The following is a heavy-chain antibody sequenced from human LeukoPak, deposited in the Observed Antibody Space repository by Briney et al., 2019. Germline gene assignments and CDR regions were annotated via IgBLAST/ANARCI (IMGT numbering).Heavy chain of an antibody. Sequence: SETLSLTCTVSGGSISSSSYYWGWIRQPPGKGLEWIGSIYYSGSTNYNPSLKSRVTISVDKSKNQFSLKLSSVTAADTAVYYCARENMEGSGSYYGIWFDPWGQGTLVTVSS. V-gene: IGHV4-39*07. J-gene: IGHJ5*02. CDR1: GGSISSSSYY. CDR3: ARENMEGSGSYYGIWFDP. CDR2: IYYSGST. D-gene: IGHD3-10*01.